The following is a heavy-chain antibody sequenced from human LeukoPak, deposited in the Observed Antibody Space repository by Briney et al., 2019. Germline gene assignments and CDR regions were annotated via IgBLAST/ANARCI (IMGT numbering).Heavy chain of an antibody. CDR2: INSGSTYT. V-gene: IGHV3-21*01. Sequence: RGSPRLSCAASGFTVSSYMMNWVRQAPGKGLEWVSSINSGSTYTYYTESVKGRFTVSRDNAKNSLFLQMNSLRAEDTAIYYCARSLTTLTYEGYWGQGTLVTVSS. CDR3: ARSLTTLTYEGY. CDR1: GFTVSSYM. J-gene: IGHJ4*02. D-gene: IGHD1-1*01.